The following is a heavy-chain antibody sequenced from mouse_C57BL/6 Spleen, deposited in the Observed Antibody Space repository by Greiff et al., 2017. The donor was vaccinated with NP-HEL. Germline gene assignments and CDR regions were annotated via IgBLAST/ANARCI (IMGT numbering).Heavy chain of an antibody. V-gene: IGHV14-1*01. Sequence: VQLQQSGAELVRPGASVKLSCTASGFNITDYYMHWVKQRPEQGLEWIGRIDPEDGDTEYAPKFQGKATMTADTSSNTAYLQLSSLTSEDTAVYYCTTRVSSGPFAYWGQGTLVTVSA. CDR2: IDPEDGDT. D-gene: IGHD3-2*02. CDR1: GFNITDYY. CDR3: TTRVSSGPFAY. J-gene: IGHJ3*01.